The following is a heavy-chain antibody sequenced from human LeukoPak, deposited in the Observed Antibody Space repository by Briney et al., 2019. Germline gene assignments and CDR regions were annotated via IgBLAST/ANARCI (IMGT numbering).Heavy chain of an antibody. CDR3: ARALSHCLDY. CDR1: GFNFRNYW. CDR2: IKHDGSEK. V-gene: IGHV3-7*01. J-gene: IGHJ4*02. D-gene: IGHD3-16*01. Sequence: GGSLRLSSVVPGFNFRNYWMNWVRQAPGKGLEWVANIKHDGSEKYYVDSVKGRFSISRDNAKKSLYLQMNSLRAEDTAVYYCARALSHCLDYWGQGTLVTVSS.